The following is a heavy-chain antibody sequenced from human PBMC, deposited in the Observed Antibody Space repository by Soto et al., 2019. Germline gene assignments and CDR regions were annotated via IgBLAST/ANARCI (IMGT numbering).Heavy chain of an antibody. D-gene: IGHD1-20*01. J-gene: IGHJ4*02. CDR3: ARLITGTVGVDY. CDR1: GYIFSSYA. Sequence: QVQLVQSGAGVKKPGASVTVSCKASGYIFSSYAMHWVRQAPGQRLEWMGWVNPANGYTKYSQTFQGRVTITWDTSASTAYMDLSSLRSGDTAVYYLARLITGTVGVDYWGRGTLVTVSS. V-gene: IGHV1-3*01. CDR2: VNPANGYT.